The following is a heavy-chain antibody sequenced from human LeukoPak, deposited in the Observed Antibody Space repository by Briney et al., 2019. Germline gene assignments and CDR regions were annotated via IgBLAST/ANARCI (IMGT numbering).Heavy chain of an antibody. V-gene: IGHV3-23*01. CDR3: AKARGY. CDR2: ISISGDTT. CDR1: GFTFSAFP. Sequence: PGGSLRLSCAASGFTFSAFPMTWVRQAPGKGLEWVSAISISGDTTYYADSVKGRFTISRDNSKNTLYLQMNSLRAEDTAVYYCAKARGYWGQGTLVTVSS. J-gene: IGHJ4*02.